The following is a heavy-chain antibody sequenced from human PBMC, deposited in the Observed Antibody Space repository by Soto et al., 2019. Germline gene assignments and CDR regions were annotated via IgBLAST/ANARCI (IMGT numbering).Heavy chain of an antibody. V-gene: IGHV1-69*13. CDR3: ARAPICSGGSCYSVGMDV. CDR2: IIPIFGTA. J-gene: IGHJ6*02. D-gene: IGHD2-15*01. CDR1: GGTFSSYA. Sequence: SVKVSCKASGGTFSSYAISWVRQAPGQGLEWMGGIIPIFGTANYAQKFQGRVTITADESTSTAYMELSSLRSEDTAVYYCARAPICSGGSCYSVGMDVWGQGTTVTVSS.